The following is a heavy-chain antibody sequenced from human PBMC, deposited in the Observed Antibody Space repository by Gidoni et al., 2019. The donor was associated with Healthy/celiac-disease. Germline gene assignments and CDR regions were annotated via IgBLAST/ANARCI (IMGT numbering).Heavy chain of an antibody. V-gene: IGHV4-39*01. Sequence: QLQLQESGPGLVKPSETLSLTCTVSGGSIRSSSYYWGWIRQPPGKGLEWIGSIYYSGSTYYNPSLKSRVTISVDTSKNQFSLKLSSVTAADTAVYYCARYSGSYLDAFDIWGQGTMVTVSS. J-gene: IGHJ3*02. CDR3: ARYSGSYLDAFDI. CDR1: GGSIRSSSYY. CDR2: IYYSGST. D-gene: IGHD1-26*01.